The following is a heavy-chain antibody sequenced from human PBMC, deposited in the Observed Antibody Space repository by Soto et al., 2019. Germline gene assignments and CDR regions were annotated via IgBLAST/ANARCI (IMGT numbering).Heavy chain of an antibody. J-gene: IGHJ6*02. Sequence: ASVKGSCKASGYTFTSDYMHWVRQAPGQGLEWMGIINPSGGSTSYAQKFQGRVTMTRDTSTSTVYMELSSLRSEDTAVYYCAREVADILTGHPSYYYYYGMDVWGQGTTVTVSS. V-gene: IGHV1-46*03. CDR2: INPSGGST. D-gene: IGHD3-9*01. CDR3: AREVADILTGHPSYYYYYGMDV. CDR1: GYTFTSDY.